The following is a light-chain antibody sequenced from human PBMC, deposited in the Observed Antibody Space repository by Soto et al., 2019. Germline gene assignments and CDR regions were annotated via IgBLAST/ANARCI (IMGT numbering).Light chain of an antibody. CDR3: QQYNGQSQT. CDR2: EAS. CDR1: QSISRW. V-gene: IGKV1-5*03. Sequence: DIQMTQSPSTLSASVGDRVTITCRARQSISRWLAWYQQKPGKAPKLLIYEASSLESGVPSRLSGSGSGTECTLTISSLQPDEFAIYYCQQYNGQSQTFSQGTRVEIK. J-gene: IGKJ1*01.